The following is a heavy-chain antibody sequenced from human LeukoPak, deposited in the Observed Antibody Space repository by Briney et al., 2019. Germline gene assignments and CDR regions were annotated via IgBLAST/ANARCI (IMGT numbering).Heavy chain of an antibody. CDR1: GFIFSSYV. CDR2: ISRSGSTI. V-gene: IGHV3-48*01. CDR3: ARVWSGYSNSDY. Sequence: GGSLRLSCAASGFIFSSYVMTWVRQAPGKGLESVSYISRSGSTILYADSVKGRFTISRDNAKNSLYLQMNSLRGEDTAVYYCARVWSGYSNSDYWGQGTLVTVSA. D-gene: IGHD3-3*01. J-gene: IGHJ4*02.